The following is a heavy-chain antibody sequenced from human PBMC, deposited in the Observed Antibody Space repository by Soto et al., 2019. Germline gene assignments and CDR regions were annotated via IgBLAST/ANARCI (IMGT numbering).Heavy chain of an antibody. CDR2: IYHSGST. J-gene: IGHJ4*02. CDR1: GGSISSGGYS. Sequence: SETLSLTCAVSGGSISSGGYSWSWIRQPPGKGLEWIGYIYHSGSTYYNPSLKSRVTISVDRSKNQFSLKLSSVTAEDTALYYCARGGILAAVKRPFDYWGQGALVTVSS. CDR3: ARGGILAAVKRPFDY. D-gene: IGHD6-25*01. V-gene: IGHV4-30-2*01.